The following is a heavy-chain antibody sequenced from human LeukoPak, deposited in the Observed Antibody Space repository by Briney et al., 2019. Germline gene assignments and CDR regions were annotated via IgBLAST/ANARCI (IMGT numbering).Heavy chain of an antibody. CDR2: IYYSGST. Sequence: PSETLSLTCTVSGGSISSYYWSWIRQPPGKGLEWIGYIYYSGSTNYNPSLKSRVTISVDTSKNQFSLKLSSVTAADTAVYYCAGLRGPGGWFDPWGQGTLVTVSS. CDR3: AGLRGPGGWFDP. J-gene: IGHJ5*02. CDR1: GGSISSYY. V-gene: IGHV4-59*01. D-gene: IGHD3-16*01.